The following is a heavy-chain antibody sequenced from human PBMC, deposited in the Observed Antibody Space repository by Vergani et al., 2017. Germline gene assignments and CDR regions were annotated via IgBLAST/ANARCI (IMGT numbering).Heavy chain of an antibody. CDR1: GYTFEHSD. V-gene: IGHV3-30*02. D-gene: IGHD1-26*01. J-gene: IGHJ6*02. CDR3: AKKGGSLYYYGVDV. Sequence: QEQLLQSGGGVVQPGGSLRLSCIGSGYTFEHSDMHWVRQAPGKGLAWVAFIRCDGSNTQYIDSVKGRFTISRDNSKDTLFLQMNGLRPEDTGTYFCAKKGGSLYYYGVDVWGQGTTITVSS. CDR2: IRCDGSNT.